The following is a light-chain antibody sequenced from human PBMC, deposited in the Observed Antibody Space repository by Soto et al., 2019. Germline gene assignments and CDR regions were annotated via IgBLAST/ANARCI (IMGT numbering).Light chain of an antibody. CDR1: SSDVGYYDY. J-gene: IGLJ1*01. Sequence: QSALTQPPSASGFPGQSVTISCTGTSSDVGYYDYVSWYQQHPGKAPKLVIYEVTKRPSGVPDRGSASKSGNTASLTVSGLRAEDEADYYCSSYAGSNNFVFGSGTKLTVL. CDR2: EVT. CDR3: SSYAGSNNFV. V-gene: IGLV2-8*01.